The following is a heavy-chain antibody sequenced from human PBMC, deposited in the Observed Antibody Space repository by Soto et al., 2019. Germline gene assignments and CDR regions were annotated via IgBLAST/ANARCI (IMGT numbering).Heavy chain of an antibody. V-gene: IGHV3-15*01. J-gene: IGHJ4*02. CDR1: GFTFSNAW. Sequence: GGSLRLSCAASGFTFSNAWMSWVRQAPGKGLEWVGRIKSKTDGGTTDYAAPVKGRFTISRDDSKNTLYLQMNSLKTEDTAVYYCTTDSGWFGELLSGYWGQGTLVTVSS. CDR3: TTDSGWFGELLSGY. D-gene: IGHD3-10*01. CDR2: IKSKTDGGTT.